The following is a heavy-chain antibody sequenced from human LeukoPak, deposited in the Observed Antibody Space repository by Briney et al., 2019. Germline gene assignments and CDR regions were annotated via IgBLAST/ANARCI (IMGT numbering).Heavy chain of an antibody. Sequence: ASVKVSCKASGYTFTGYYMHWARQAPEQRLEWMGWINPNSGGTNYAQKFQGRVTMTRDTSISTAYMELSSLRSEDTAVYYCARDIRRIAAAGFGWEWYYMDVWGKGTMVTVSS. V-gene: IGHV1-2*02. J-gene: IGHJ6*03. CDR2: INPNSGGT. D-gene: IGHD6-13*01. CDR1: GYTFTGYY. CDR3: ARDIRRIAAAGFGWEWYYMDV.